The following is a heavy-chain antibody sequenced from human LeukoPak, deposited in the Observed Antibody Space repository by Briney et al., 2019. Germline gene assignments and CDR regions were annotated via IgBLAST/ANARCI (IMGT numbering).Heavy chain of an antibody. D-gene: IGHD4-17*01. CDR1: ALPPSNYA. CDR3: AKECDYGNTSHMPCY. J-gene: IGHJ4*02. Sequence: GSLRLSCAASALPPSNYAMSWVRQAPGKGLEWVSSISDGGWTAYTDSVKGRFFISRETATNTLYLQMNSLRVEDTAVYYCAKECDYGNTSHMPCYWGQGTMVTVSS. CDR2: ISDGGWT. V-gene: IGHV3-23*01.